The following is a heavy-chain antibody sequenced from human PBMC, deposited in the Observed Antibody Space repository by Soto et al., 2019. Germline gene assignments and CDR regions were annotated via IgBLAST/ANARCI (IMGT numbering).Heavy chain of an antibody. J-gene: IGHJ6*02. CDR1: GGTFSSYA. D-gene: IGHD5-12*01. V-gene: IGHV1-69*12. CDR2: IIPIFGTA. CDR3: ARGRAKRAGMDV. Sequence: QVQLVQSGAEVKKPGSSVKVSCKASGGTFSSYAISWVRQAPGQGLEWMGGIIPIFGTANYAQKCQGRVTITADEATSTAYRGLSSLRSEDTAVYYCARGRAKRAGMDVWGQGTTVTVSS.